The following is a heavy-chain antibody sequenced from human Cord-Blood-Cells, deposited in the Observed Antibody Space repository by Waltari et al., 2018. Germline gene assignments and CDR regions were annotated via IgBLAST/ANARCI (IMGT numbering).Heavy chain of an antibody. CDR1: GFTFSSYA. CDR3: ARDAEGALGPLDY. J-gene: IGHJ4*02. Sequence: QVQLVESGGGVVQPGRSLRLSCAASGFTFSSYAMHGVRQAPGKGLEGVAVISYDGSNKYYADSVKGRFTISRDNSKNTLYLQMNSLRAEDTAVYYCARDAEGALGPLDYWGQGTLVTVSS. CDR2: ISYDGSNK. V-gene: IGHV3-30*04. D-gene: IGHD3-16*01.